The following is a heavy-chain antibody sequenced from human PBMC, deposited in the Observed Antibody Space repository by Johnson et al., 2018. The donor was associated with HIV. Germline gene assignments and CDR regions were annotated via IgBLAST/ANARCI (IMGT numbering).Heavy chain of an antibody. CDR3: ARGLGSSWTGDAFDI. V-gene: IGHV3-74*02. Sequence: VQLVESGGGLVQPGGSLRLSCAASEFTFSNYWMHWVRQGLGKGLVWVSRINSDGSSTSYADSVKGRFTISRDNAKNTLYLQMNSLRAEDTAVYFCARGLGSSWTGDAFDIWGQGAMVTVSS. CDR1: EFTFSNYW. J-gene: IGHJ3*02. D-gene: IGHD6-13*01. CDR2: INSDGSST.